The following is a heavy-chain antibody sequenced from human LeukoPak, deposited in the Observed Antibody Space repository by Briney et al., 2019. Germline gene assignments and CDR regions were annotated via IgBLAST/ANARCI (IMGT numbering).Heavy chain of an antibody. J-gene: IGHJ4*02. CDR3: ARDSTYYYDSGSSGPHYFDN. D-gene: IGHD3-10*01. CDR1: GFTFSNYA. CDR2: ISSGGVYD. V-gene: IGHV3-30*01. Sequence: GRSLRLSCAASGFTFSNYAMHRVRQAPGKGLEWVSIISSGGVYDYYADSVKGRFTISRDNSKNKLYLQLNSLRTEDAAVYYCARDSTYYYDSGSSGPHYFDNGGQGTLVTVSS.